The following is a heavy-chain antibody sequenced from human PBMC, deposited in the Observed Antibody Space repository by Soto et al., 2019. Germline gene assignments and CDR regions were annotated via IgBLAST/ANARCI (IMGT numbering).Heavy chain of an antibody. J-gene: IGHJ4*02. D-gene: IGHD2-15*01. CDR1: GYTFTSYG. V-gene: IGHV1-18*01. Sequence: ASVKVSCKASGYTFTSYGISWVRQAPGQGLEWMGWISAYNGNTNYAQKLQGRVTMTTDTSTSTAYMELRSLRSDDTAVYYCARSASFGVVAASSGDYWGQGTLVTVSS. CDR2: ISAYNGNT. CDR3: ARSASFGVVAASSGDY.